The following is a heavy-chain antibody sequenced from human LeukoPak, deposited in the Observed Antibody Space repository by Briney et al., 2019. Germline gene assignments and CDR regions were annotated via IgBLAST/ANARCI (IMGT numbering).Heavy chain of an antibody. CDR3: AKVVVVPADKRGTFDY. Sequence: GGSLRLSCAASGFTFSSYAMSWVRQAPGKGLEWVSAISGSGGSTYYADSVKGRFTISRDNSKNTLYLQMNSLRAEDTAVYYCAKVVVVPADKRGTFDYWGQGTLVTVSS. CDR2: ISGSGGST. D-gene: IGHD2-2*01. CDR1: GFTFSSYA. V-gene: IGHV3-23*01. J-gene: IGHJ4*02.